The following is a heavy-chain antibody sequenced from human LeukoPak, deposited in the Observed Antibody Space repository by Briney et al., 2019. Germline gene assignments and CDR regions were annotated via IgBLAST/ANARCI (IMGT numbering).Heavy chain of an antibody. CDR3: ARDGDYGKVTSFDY. D-gene: IGHD4-17*01. CDR2: ISAYNGNT. CDR1: GYTFTIYG. J-gene: IGHJ4*02. V-gene: IGHV1-18*01. Sequence: ASVTVSCTASGYTFTIYGISWVRQAPGQGLEWMGWISAYNGNTNYAQKLQGRVTMTTDTSTSTAYMELRSLRSDDTAVYYCARDGDYGKVTSFDYWGQGTLVTVSS.